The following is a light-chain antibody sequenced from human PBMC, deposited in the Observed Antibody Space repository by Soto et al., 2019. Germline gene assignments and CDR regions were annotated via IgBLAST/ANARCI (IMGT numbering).Light chain of an antibody. CDR3: QQYGSSPIT. Sequence: EIVLTQSPGTLSLSPGERATLSCRASQSFSSTYLAWYQQKPGQAPRLLVYGASSRATGIPDRFSGFGSGTDFTLTISRPEPEDFAVYFCQQYGSSPITFGQGTRLEIK. CDR2: GAS. CDR1: QSFSSTY. J-gene: IGKJ5*01. V-gene: IGKV3-20*01.